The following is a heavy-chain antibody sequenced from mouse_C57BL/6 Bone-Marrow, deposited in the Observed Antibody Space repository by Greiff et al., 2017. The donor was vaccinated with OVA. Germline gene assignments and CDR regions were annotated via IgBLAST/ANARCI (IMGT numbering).Heavy chain of an antibody. Sequence: VQGVESGPGLVQPSQSLSITCTVSGFSLTSYGVHWVRQSPGKGLEWLGVIWSGGSTDYNAAFISRLSISKDNSKSQVFFKMNSLQADDTAIYYCARALWGNYFWPWYFDVWGTGTTVTVSS. CDR1: GFSLTSYG. J-gene: IGHJ1*03. CDR3: ARALWGNYFWPWYFDV. CDR2: IWSGGST. V-gene: IGHV2-2*01. D-gene: IGHD2-1*01.